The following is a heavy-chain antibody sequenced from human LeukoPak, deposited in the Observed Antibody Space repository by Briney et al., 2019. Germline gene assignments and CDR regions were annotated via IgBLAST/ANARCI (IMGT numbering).Heavy chain of an antibody. V-gene: IGHV4-4*07. J-gene: IGHJ4*02. Sequence: SETLSLTCTFSGVSISSYYWSWIRQPAGKGLEWIGRIYTSGSTNYNPSLKSRVTMSADTSKNQFSPKLSSVTAADTAVYYCARGAYHYGSGSYYFDYWGQGILVTVSS. CDR3: ARGAYHYGSGSYYFDY. CDR2: IYTSGST. D-gene: IGHD3-10*01. CDR1: GVSISSYY.